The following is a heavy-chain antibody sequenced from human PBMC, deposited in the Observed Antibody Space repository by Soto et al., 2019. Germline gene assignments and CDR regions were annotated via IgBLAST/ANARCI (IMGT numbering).Heavy chain of an antibody. J-gene: IGHJ4*02. CDR3: AKDRGWGGDYGDY. D-gene: IGHD4-17*01. V-gene: IGHV3-23*01. Sequence: EVQLLESGGGLVQPGGSLRLSCAASGFTFSSYAMSWVRQAPGKGLEWVSTFSGSGGSTYYADSVKGRFTISRDSSKHTLYLQMNSLRAEDTAVYYCAKDRGWGGDYGDYWGQGTLVTVSS. CDR1: GFTFSSYA. CDR2: FSGSGGST.